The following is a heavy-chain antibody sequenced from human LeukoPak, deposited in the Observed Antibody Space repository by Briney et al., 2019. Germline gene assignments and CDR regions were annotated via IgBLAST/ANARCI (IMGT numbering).Heavy chain of an antibody. V-gene: IGHV3-11*01. J-gene: IGHJ3*02. CDR2: ISSSGSII. CDR3: ARDPKDFWSGYLGASDI. Sequence: PGGSLRLSCAASGFTFSDYYMSWIRQAPGKGLEWVSYISSSGSIIYYADSVKGRFTISRDNAKNSLYLQMNSLRAEDTAVYYCARDPKDFWSGYLGASDIWGQGTMVTVSS. CDR1: GFTFSDYY. D-gene: IGHD3-3*01.